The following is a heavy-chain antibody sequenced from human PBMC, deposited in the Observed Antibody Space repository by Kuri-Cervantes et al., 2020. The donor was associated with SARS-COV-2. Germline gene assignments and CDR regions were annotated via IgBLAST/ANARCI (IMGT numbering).Heavy chain of an antibody. CDR3: AREVSSEQLVAFYY. V-gene: IGHV4-34*01. CDR1: GGSFSGYY. J-gene: IGHJ4*02. D-gene: IGHD6-6*01. Sequence: SETLSLTCAVYGGSFSGYYWIWIRQPPGKGLEWIGEINHSGSTNYNPSLKSRVTISVDTSKNQFSLKLSSVTAADTAVYYCAREVSSEQLVAFYYWGQGTLVTVSS. CDR2: INHSGST.